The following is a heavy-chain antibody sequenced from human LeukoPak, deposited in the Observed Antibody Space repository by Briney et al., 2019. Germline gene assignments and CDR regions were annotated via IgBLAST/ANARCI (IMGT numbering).Heavy chain of an antibody. J-gene: IGHJ4*02. CDR2: ISYDGSNK. D-gene: IGHD3-3*01. CDR1: GFTFSSYA. V-gene: IGHV3-30*04. Sequence: GGSLRLSCAASGFTFSSYAMHWVRQAPGKGLEWVAVISYDGSNKYYADSAKGRFTISRDNSKSTLYLQMNSLRAEDTAVYYCAREITIFGVVIFDYWGQGTLVTVSS. CDR3: AREITIFGVVIFDY.